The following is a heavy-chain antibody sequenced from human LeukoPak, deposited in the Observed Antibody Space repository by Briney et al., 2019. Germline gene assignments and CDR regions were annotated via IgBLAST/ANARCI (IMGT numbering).Heavy chain of an antibody. CDR3: ARDLGGDGYKRLDY. J-gene: IGHJ4*02. V-gene: IGHV3-21*01. CDR2: ISSSSYI. D-gene: IGHD5-24*01. Sequence: GGSLRLSCAASGFSFSTYSMDWVRQAPGKGLEWVSCISSSSYIYYADSVKGRFTMSRDSVRNSLYLQMDSLRAEDTAVYYCARDLGGDGYKRLDYWGQGTLVIVSS. CDR1: GFSFSTYS.